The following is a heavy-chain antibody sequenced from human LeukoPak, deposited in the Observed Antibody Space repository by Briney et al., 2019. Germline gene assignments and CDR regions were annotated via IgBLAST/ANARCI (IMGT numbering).Heavy chain of an antibody. Sequence: SQTLSLTCTVSVGSISSGGYYWSWVRQHPGTGLGWIGYIYYSGSTYYNPSLKSRVTISVDTSKNQFSLKLSSVTAADTAVYYCARGVNFDYWGQGTLVTVSS. CDR2: IYYSGST. CDR3: ARGVNFDY. V-gene: IGHV4-31*03. CDR1: VGSISSGGYY. J-gene: IGHJ4*02.